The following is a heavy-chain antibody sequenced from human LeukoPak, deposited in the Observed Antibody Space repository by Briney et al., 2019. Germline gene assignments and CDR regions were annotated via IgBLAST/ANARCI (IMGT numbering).Heavy chain of an antibody. CDR3: APVNDILTVDY. Sequence: PGRSLRLSCAASGFTFSNAWMSWVRQAPGKGMEWVGRIKSKTDGGTTDYAAPVKGRFTISRDDSKNTLYLQMNSLITEDTAVYYCAPVNDILTVDYWGQGTLVTVSS. V-gene: IGHV3-15*01. CDR2: IKSKTDGGTT. J-gene: IGHJ4*02. CDR1: GFTFSNAW. D-gene: IGHD3-9*01.